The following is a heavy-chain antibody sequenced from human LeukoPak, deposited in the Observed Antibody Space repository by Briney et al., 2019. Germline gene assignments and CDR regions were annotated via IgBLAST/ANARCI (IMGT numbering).Heavy chain of an antibody. CDR1: GFTFSNAW. V-gene: IGHV3-7*01. J-gene: IGHJ4*02. Sequence: GGSLRLSCAASGFTFSNAWMNWVRQAPGKGLEWVANIKQDESEKFYVDSVKGRFTISRDNAKNSLYLQMNSLRAEDTAVYYCARDPSGSDFDYWGQGTLVTVSS. CDR2: IKQDESEK. CDR3: ARDPSGSDFDY. D-gene: IGHD5-12*01.